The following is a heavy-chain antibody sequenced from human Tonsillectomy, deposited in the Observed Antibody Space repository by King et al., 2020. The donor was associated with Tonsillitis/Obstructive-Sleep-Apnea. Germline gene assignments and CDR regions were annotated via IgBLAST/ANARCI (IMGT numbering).Heavy chain of an antibody. CDR3: ARDDWNRFDP. CDR2: ISTYNGKT. CDR1: GYTFTSYG. V-gene: IGHV1-18*01. D-gene: IGHD2-21*01. J-gene: IGHJ5*02. Sequence: QLVQSGTEEKKPGPSVKVSCKASGYTFTSYGISWVRQAPGQGLEWMGWISTYNGKTNYAQKFQGRVTMTTDTSTSTVYMELRSLRSDDTAVYYCARDDWNRFDPWGQGILVTVSS.